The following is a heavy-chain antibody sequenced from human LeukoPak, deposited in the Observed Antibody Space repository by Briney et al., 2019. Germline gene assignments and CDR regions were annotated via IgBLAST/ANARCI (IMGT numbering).Heavy chain of an antibody. CDR1: GFTFSSYA. CDR3: ARTYCSGGTCSGADH. V-gene: IGHV3-30*04. CDR2: ISYDSTKR. J-gene: IGHJ5*02. Sequence: GGSLRLSRAASGFTFSSYAMHWVRQAPGKGLEWVAVISYDSTKRYYAHSVKGRFTISRDNSRDTLFLQMDGLKAEDTAVYYCARTYCSGGTCSGADHWGQGTVVTVSS. D-gene: IGHD2-15*01.